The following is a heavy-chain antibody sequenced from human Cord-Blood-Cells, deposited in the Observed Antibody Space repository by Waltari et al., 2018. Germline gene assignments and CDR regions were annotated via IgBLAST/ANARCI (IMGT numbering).Heavy chain of an antibody. CDR3: ARLGYSSSDY. CDR1: GGSISSSSYH. J-gene: IGHJ4*02. D-gene: IGHD6-6*01. V-gene: IGHV4-39*01. CDR2: IYYSGST. Sequence: QLQLQESGPGLVKPSETLSLTCTVSGGSISSSSYHWGWCRQPPGKGLEWIGSIYYSGSTYYNPSLKSRVTISVDTSKNQFSLKLSSVTAADTAVYYCARLGYSSSDYWGQGTLVTVSS.